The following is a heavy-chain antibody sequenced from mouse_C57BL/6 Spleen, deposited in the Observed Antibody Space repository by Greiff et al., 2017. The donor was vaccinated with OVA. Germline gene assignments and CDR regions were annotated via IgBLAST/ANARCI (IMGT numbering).Heavy chain of an antibody. CDR2: IYPGDGDT. CDR3: ARGIGGLRPYFDV. D-gene: IGHD2-4*01. J-gene: IGHJ1*03. Sequence: VQLQQSGAELVKPGASVKISCKASGYAFSSYWMNWVKQRPGKGLEWIGQIYPGDGDTNYHGKFKGKATLTADKSSSTAYMQLSSLTSEDSAVYFCARGIGGLRPYFDVWGTGTTVTVSS. CDR1: GYAFSSYW. V-gene: IGHV1-80*01.